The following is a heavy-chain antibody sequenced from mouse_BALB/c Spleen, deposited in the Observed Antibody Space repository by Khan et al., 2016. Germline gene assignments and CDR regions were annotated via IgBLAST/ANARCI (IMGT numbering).Heavy chain of an antibody. CDR2: INTNTGET. CDR3: LSYLGYYRYEGLGY. J-gene: IGHJ3*01. Sequence: QIQLVQSGPELKKPGETVKISCKAAGYTFTDYGMNWVKQAPGKGLKWMGWINTNTGETTYAEDFKGRFAFSLETSASSAYLQLNNLKNEDPATYFCLSYLGYYRYEGLGYWGQGTLVTVSA. CDR1: GYTFTDYG. V-gene: IGHV9-3*02. D-gene: IGHD2-14*01.